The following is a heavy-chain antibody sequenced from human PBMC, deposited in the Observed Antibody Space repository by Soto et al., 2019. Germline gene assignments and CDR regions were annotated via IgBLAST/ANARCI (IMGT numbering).Heavy chain of an antibody. D-gene: IGHD3-10*01. J-gene: IGHJ6*02. CDR3: AGGTNMVRGVNYYYYYGMDV. CDR2: IIPIFGTA. CDR1: GGTFSSYA. Sequence: GASVKVSCKASGGTFSSYAISWVRQAPGQGLEWMGGIIPIFGTANYAQKFQGRVTITADESTSTAYMELSSLRSEDTAVYYCAGGTNMVRGVNYYYYYGMDVWGQGTTVTVSS. V-gene: IGHV1-69*13.